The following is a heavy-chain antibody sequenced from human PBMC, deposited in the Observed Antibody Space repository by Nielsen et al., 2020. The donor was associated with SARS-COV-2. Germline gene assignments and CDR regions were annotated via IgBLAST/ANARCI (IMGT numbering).Heavy chain of an antibody. CDR2: ISWNSGSI. CDR3: ASAFSGIVGATTVNY. Sequence: SLKISCAASGFTFSSYGMHWVRQAPGKGLEWVSGISWNSGSIGYADSVKGRFTISRDNAKNSLYLQMNSPRAEDTALYYCASAFSGIVGATTVNYWGQGTLVTVSS. J-gene: IGHJ4*02. CDR1: GFTFSSYG. V-gene: IGHV3-9*01. D-gene: IGHD1-26*01.